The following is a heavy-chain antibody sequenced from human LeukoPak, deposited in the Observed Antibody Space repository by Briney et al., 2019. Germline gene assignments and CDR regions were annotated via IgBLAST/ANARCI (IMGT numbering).Heavy chain of an antibody. CDR2: IKQDGSEK. CDR1: GFTFSSYW. D-gene: IGHD1-1*01. CDR3: TRVTTNGYFEY. J-gene: IGHJ4*02. Sequence: GGSLRLSCAASGFTFSSYWMSWVRQAPGKGLEWVANIKQDGSEKHYVDSVKGRFTISRDNAKNSLYLQMNSLRGEDTAVYFCTRVTTNGYFEYWGQGSLVTVSS. V-gene: IGHV3-7*04.